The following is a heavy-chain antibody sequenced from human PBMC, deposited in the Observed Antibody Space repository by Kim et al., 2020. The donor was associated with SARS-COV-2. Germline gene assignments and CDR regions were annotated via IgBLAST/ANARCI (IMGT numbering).Heavy chain of an antibody. Sequence: GGSLRLSCAASGFTFSSYAMHWVRQAPGKGLEWVAVIWYDGSNKYYADSVKGRFTISRDNSKNTLYLQMNSLRAEDTAVYYCAKDHGRYIAAAGTLGYWGQGTLVTVSS. CDR1: GFTFSSYA. CDR3: AKDHGRYIAAAGTLGY. J-gene: IGHJ4*02. D-gene: IGHD6-13*01. CDR2: IWYDGSNK. V-gene: IGHV3-33*06.